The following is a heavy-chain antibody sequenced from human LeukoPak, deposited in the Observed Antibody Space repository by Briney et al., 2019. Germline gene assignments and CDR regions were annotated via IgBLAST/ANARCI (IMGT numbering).Heavy chain of an antibody. V-gene: IGHV1-69*13. Sequence: ASVKVSCKASGGTFSSYAISWVRQAPGQGLEWMGGIIPIFGTANYAQKFQGRVTITADESTSTAYMELSSLRSEDTAVYYCARERRGGYSYVYYYMDVWGKGTTVTVSS. CDR2: IIPIFGTA. J-gene: IGHJ6*03. D-gene: IGHD5-18*01. CDR1: GGTFSSYA. CDR3: ARERRGGYSYVYYYMDV.